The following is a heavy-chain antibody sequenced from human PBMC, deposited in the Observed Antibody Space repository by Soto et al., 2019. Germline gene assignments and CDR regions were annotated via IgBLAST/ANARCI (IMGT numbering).Heavy chain of an antibody. J-gene: IGHJ4*02. CDR3: ARDRITYYYDSSGFVYFDY. D-gene: IGHD3-22*01. CDR1: GGSISSGGYY. CDR2: IYYSGST. Sequence: SETLSLTCTVSGGSISSGGYYWSWIRQHPGKGLEWIGYIYYSGSTYYNPSLKSRVTISVDTSKNQFSLKLSSVTAADTAVYYCARDRITYYYDSSGFVYFDYWGQGTLVTVSS. V-gene: IGHV4-31*03.